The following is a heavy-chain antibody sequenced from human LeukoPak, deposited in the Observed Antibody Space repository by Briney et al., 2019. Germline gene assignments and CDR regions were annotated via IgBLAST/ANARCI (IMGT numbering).Heavy chain of an antibody. D-gene: IGHD6-13*01. CDR2: ISAYNGNT. CDR1: GYTFTSYG. CDR3: ARSPYSSSLFNWFDP. Sequence: ASVKVSCKASGYTFTSYGISWVRQAPGQGLEWMGWISAYNGNTNYAQKLQGRVTMTTDTSTSTAYMELRSLRSDDTAVYYCARSPYSSSLFNWFDPWGKGTLVTVSS. J-gene: IGHJ5*02. V-gene: IGHV1-18*01.